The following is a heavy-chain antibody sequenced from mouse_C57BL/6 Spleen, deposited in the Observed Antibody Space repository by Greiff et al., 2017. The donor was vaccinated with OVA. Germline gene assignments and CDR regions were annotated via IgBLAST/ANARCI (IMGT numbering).Heavy chain of an antibody. CDR2: INPSNGGT. CDR1: GYTFTSYW. Sequence: QVQLQQPGTELVKPGASVKLSCKASGYTFTSYWMHWVKQRPGQGLEWIGNINPSNGGTNYNEKFKSKATLTVDKSSSTAYMQLSSLTSEDSAVDYCARWNYYGSSYGYAMDYWGQGTSVTVSS. V-gene: IGHV1-53*01. CDR3: ARWNYYGSSYGYAMDY. D-gene: IGHD1-1*01. J-gene: IGHJ4*01.